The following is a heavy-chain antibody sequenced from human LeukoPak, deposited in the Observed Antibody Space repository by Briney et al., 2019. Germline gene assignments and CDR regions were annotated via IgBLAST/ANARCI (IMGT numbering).Heavy chain of an antibody. Sequence: SETLSLTCTVSGGSISSYYWSWIRQPAGKGLEWIGRTYTSGSTNYNPSLKSRVTMSVDTSKNQFSLKLSSVTAADTAVYYCARDGPPFRYYYDSSGSYLDYWGQEPWSPSPQ. D-gene: IGHD3-22*01. CDR2: TYTSGST. CDR1: GGSISSYY. CDR3: ARDGPPFRYYYDSSGSYLDY. V-gene: IGHV4-4*07. J-gene: IGHJ4*01.